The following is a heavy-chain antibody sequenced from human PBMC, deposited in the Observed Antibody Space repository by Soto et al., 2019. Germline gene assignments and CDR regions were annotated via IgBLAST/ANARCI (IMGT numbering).Heavy chain of an antibody. CDR2: INHSGNT. D-gene: IGHD2-2*01. J-gene: IGHJ6*03. V-gene: IGHV4-34*01. CDR3: ARVGGCSSTSCLNYYYYYMDV. CDR1: GGSFSGYY. Sequence: SETLSLTCAVYGGSFSGYYWSWIRQPPGKGLEWIGEINHSGNTNYNPSLKSRVTISVDTSKNQFSLKLSSVTAADTAVYYCARVGGCSSTSCLNYYYYYMDVWGKGTTVTVSS.